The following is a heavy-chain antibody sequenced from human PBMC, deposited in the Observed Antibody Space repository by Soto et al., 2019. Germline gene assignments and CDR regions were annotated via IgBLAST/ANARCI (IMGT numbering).Heavy chain of an antibody. CDR2: IYSSGNT. V-gene: IGHV4-4*07. J-gene: IGHJ5*02. CDR3: ARGQRFSDWFDP. Sequence: SETLSLTCIVSGGTISGYYWTWIRQPAGKGLEWIGRIYSSGNTKYNPSLQSRVTMSLDTSNNQFSLRLTSVTAADTAVYYCARGQRFSDWFDPWGQGTSVTVSS. CDR1: GGTISGYY. D-gene: IGHD3-3*01.